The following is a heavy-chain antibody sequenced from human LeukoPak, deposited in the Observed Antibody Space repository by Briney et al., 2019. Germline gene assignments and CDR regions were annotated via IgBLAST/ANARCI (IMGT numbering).Heavy chain of an antibody. CDR2: SYYSGNA. J-gene: IGHJ4*02. CDR3: ARSSTYYYDSSGYYSVFDY. V-gene: IGHV4-59*08. CDR1: DGSIRGYY. Sequence: SETLSLTCSVSDGSIRGYYWSWIRQAPGKGLEWIGYSYYSGNANYNPSLKSRVTISVDTSKNQFSLKLSSVTAADTAVYYCARSSTYYYDSSGYYSVFDYWGQGTLVTVSS. D-gene: IGHD3-22*01.